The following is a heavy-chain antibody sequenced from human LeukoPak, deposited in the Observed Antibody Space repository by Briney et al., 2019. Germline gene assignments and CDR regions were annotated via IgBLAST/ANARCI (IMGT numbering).Heavy chain of an antibody. D-gene: IGHD6-13*01. CDR3: LRERGYSTYDC. CDR1: AFTVSYYW. V-gene: IGHV3-7*01. J-gene: IGHJ4*02. CDR2: IKQDGSEK. Sequence: ARSLRPSWAAAAFTVSYYWMNWVRQAPGKGLEWVASIKQDGSEKYYVDSVKGRFTIYRDNAKNSLYLQMNSLRAEYTAVYYYLRERGYSTYDCWGQGTLVTVSS.